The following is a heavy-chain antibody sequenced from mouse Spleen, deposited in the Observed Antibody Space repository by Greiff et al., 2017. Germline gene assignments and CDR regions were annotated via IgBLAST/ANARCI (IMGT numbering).Heavy chain of an antibody. Sequence: ESGPGLVKPSQSLSLTCSVTGYSITSGYYWNWIRQFPGNKLEWMGYISYDGSNNYNPSLKNRISITRDTSKNQFFLKLNSVTTEDTATYYCAREDYRYDGDAYWGQGTLVTVSA. D-gene: IGHD2-14*01. V-gene: IGHV3-6*01. CDR1: GYSITSGYY. J-gene: IGHJ3*01. CDR2: ISYDGSN. CDR3: AREDYRYDGDAY.